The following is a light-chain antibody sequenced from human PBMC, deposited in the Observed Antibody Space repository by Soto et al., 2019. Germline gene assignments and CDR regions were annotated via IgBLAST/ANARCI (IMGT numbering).Light chain of an antibody. CDR1: QSFSSY. Sequence: EIVLTQSPATLSLSPGERATLSCRASQSFSSYLAWYQQKPGQAPRLLICDASKRAAGIPARFSGRGSGTDFTLTISSLEPEDFAVYYCQQRSNWPPVITFGQGTRLEMK. V-gene: IGKV3-11*01. CDR3: QQRSNWPPVIT. J-gene: IGKJ5*01. CDR2: DAS.